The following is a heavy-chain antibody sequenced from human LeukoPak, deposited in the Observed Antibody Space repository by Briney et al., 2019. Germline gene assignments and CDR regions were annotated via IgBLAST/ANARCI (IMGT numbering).Heavy chain of an antibody. CDR2: ISGSGGST. Sequence: GGSLRLSCAASGFTFSSYAMSWVRQAPGKGLEWVSAISGSGGSTYYADSVKGRFTISRDNSKNTLYLQMNSLRAEDTAVYYCARDFGDSLVVAAEFNWFDPWGQGTLVTVSS. V-gene: IGHV3-23*01. CDR1: GFTFSSYA. D-gene: IGHD2-15*01. CDR3: ARDFGDSLVVAAEFNWFDP. J-gene: IGHJ5*02.